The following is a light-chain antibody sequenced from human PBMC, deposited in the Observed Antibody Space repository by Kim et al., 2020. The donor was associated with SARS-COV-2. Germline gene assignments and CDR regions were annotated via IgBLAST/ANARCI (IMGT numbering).Light chain of an antibody. CDR1: QSISSQ. CDR2: DAS. Sequence: EIVLTQSPATLSLSPGERATLSCRASQSISSQIAWYQQKLGQAPRVLIYDASNRATGIPARFSGSGSGTEFTLTISSLQPEDFAVYYCQQHTDGRAFGQGTKVDIK. V-gene: IGKV3-15*01. J-gene: IGKJ1*01. CDR3: QQHTDGRA.